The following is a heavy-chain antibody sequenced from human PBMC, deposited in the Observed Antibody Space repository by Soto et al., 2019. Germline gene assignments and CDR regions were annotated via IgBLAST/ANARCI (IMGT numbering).Heavy chain of an antibody. CDR3: AKGPDTRYDFWTYGWFDP. V-gene: IGHV3-23*01. CDR2: ISGTGGTT. D-gene: IGHD3-3*01. CDR1: GFTFSSYA. J-gene: IGHJ5*02. Sequence: HPGGSLRLSCAASGFTFSSYAMSWVRQTPGKGLEWVSGISGTGGTTYYADSVKGRFTISRDNSKNTLYLQMNSLRAEDTALYYCAKGPDTRYDFWTYGWFDPWGQGTLVTVSS.